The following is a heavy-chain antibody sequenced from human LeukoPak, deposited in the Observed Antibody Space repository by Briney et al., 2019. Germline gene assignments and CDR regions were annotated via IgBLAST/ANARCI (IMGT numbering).Heavy chain of an antibody. CDR3: AKDITKDPNWFDP. D-gene: IGHD1-14*01. Sequence: GGSLRLSCAASGFTFSDYYMSWIRQAPGKGLEWVSYISSSGSTIYYADSVKGRFTISRDNSKNTLYLQMNSLRAEDTAVYYCAKDITKDPNWFDPWGQGTLVTVSS. J-gene: IGHJ5*02. V-gene: IGHV3-11*04. CDR2: ISSSGSTI. CDR1: GFTFSDYY.